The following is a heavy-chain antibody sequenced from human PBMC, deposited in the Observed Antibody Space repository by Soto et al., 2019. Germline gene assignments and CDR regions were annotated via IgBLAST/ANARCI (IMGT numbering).Heavy chain of an antibody. Sequence: ASVNGSCPASGGTFSRYAISWVRQAPGQGLEWMGGIIPIFGTANYAQKFQGRVTITADKSTSTAYMELSSLRSEDTAVYYCARGRSSRGSSGGYWVKGTRLTVST. D-gene: IGHD6-19*01. CDR2: IIPIFGTA. J-gene: IGHJ4*02. V-gene: IGHV1-69*06. CDR1: GGTFSRYA. CDR3: ARGRSSRGSSGGY.